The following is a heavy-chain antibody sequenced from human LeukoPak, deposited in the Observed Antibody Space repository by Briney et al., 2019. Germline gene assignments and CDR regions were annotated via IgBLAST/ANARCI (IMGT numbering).Heavy chain of an antibody. CDR2: MHYSGTT. V-gene: IGHV4-59*01. J-gene: IGHJ5*02. Sequence: SETLSLTCTVSGGSISSYYWSWIRQPPGTGLERLGYMHYSGTTNYNPALKSRVTISVDTSKNQFSLKLSSVTAADTAVYYCAATDIAAAGTWLDPWGQGTLVTVSS. D-gene: IGHD6-13*01. CDR3: AATDIAAAGTWLDP. CDR1: GGSISSYY.